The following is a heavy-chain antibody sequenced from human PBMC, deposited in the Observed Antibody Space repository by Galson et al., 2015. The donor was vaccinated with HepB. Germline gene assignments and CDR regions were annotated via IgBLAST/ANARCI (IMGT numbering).Heavy chain of an antibody. V-gene: IGHV3-7*01. CDR1: GFTFSTYW. D-gene: IGHD5-18*01. CDR3: ARGRTYSYGSYYHYYYMDV. J-gene: IGHJ6*03. CDR2: MKQDGSEK. Sequence: SLRLSCAASGFTFSTYWMSWVRQAPGKGLEWVANMKQDGSEKYYVDSLKGQFTISRDNAKNSLFLLQMNSLRAEDTAVYYCARGRTYSYGSYYHYYYMDVWGKGTTVTVSS.